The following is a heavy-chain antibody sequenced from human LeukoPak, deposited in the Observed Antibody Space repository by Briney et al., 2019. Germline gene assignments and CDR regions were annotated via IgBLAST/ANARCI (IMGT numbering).Heavy chain of an antibody. CDR2: ISSSSSTI. D-gene: IGHD6-19*01. CDR3: ASEYSSGWRPFDY. Sequence: GGSLRLSCAASGFTFSSYSMNWVRQAPGKGLEWVSYISSSSSTIYYADSVKGRFTISRDNAKNSLYLQMNSLRAEDTAVYYCASEYSSGWRPFDYWGQGTLVTASS. J-gene: IGHJ4*02. V-gene: IGHV3-48*01. CDR1: GFTFSSYS.